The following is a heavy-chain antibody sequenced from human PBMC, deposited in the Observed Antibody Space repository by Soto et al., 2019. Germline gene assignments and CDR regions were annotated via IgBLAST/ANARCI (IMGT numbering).Heavy chain of an antibody. Sequence: SETLSLTCAVYGGSFSGYYWSWIRQPPGKGLEWIGEINHSGSTNYNPSLKSRVTISVDTPKRQFSLNLRSVTAADTAVYYCASPRQGNYDFLSGYYALDYWSQGTLVTVSS. CDR2: INHSGST. V-gene: IGHV4-34*01. J-gene: IGHJ4*02. CDR3: ASPRQGNYDFLSGYYALDY. CDR1: GGSFSGYY. D-gene: IGHD3-3*01.